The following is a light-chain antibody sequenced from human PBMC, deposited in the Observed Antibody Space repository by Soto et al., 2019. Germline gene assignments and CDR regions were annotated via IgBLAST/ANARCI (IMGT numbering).Light chain of an antibody. Sequence: AIRMTQSPSSFSASTGDRVTITCRASQSISSYLAWYQQKPGKAPNLLIYGASTLQSGVPSRFNGSGSGTDFTLTITRLHSEYFAVYYCQQYFHYPRTFGQGTKVEIK. CDR1: QSISSY. J-gene: IGKJ1*01. V-gene: IGKV1-8*01. CDR2: GAS. CDR3: QQYFHYPRT.